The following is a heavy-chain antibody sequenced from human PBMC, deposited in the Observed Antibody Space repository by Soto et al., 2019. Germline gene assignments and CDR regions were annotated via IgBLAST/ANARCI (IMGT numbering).Heavy chain of an antibody. V-gene: IGHV1-18*01. Sequence: GASVKVSCKASGYTFTSYDINWVRQATGQGLEWMGWISAYNGNTNYAQKLQGRVTMTTDTSTSTAYMELRSLRSDDTAVYYCARDMSYYYEGGWFDPWGQGTLVTVSS. CDR2: ISAYNGNT. D-gene: IGHD3-22*01. CDR1: GYTFTSYD. J-gene: IGHJ5*02. CDR3: ARDMSYYYEGGWFDP.